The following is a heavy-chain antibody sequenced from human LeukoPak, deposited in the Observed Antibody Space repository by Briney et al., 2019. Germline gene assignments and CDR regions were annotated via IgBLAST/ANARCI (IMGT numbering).Heavy chain of an antibody. V-gene: IGHV3-15*01. CDR3: TTGGAPPPGGSGTPTGFDP. CDR2: IKSKTDGGTT. CDR1: GFTFSNAW. J-gene: IGHJ5*02. D-gene: IGHD3-10*01. Sequence: PGGSLRLSCAASGFTFSNAWMSWVRQAPGKGLEWVGRIKSKTDGGTTDYAAPVKGRFTISRDDSKNTLYLQMNSLRTEDTAVYYCTTGGAPPPGGSGTPTGFDPWGQGTLVTVSS.